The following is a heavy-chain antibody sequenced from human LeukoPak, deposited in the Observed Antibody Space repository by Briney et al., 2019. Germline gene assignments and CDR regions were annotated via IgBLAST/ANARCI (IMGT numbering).Heavy chain of an antibody. V-gene: IGHV1-69*05. CDR3: ARSYLVFNWFDP. CDR2: IIPIFGTS. CDR1: GGTFKNYA. Sequence: SVKVSCKASGGTFKNYAIIWVRQAPGQGLEWMGGIIPIFGTSNYSRNFQDRVTFTTDEATGSAYMELSSLRSEDTAIYYCARSYLVFNWFDPWGQGTLVTVSS. J-gene: IGHJ5*02. D-gene: IGHD5/OR15-5a*01.